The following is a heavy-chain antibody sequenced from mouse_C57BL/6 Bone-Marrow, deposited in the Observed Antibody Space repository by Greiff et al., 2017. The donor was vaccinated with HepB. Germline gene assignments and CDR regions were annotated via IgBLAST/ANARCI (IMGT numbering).Heavy chain of an antibody. Sequence: EVQLVESGPELVKPGASVKISCKASGYSFTGYYMNWVKQSPEKSLEWIGEINPSTGGTTYNQKFKAKATLTVDKSSSTAYMQLKSLTSEDSAVYYCARTCPFDYWGQGTTLTVSS. CDR2: INPSTGGT. CDR3: ARTCPFDY. CDR1: GYSFTGYY. J-gene: IGHJ2*01. V-gene: IGHV1-42*01.